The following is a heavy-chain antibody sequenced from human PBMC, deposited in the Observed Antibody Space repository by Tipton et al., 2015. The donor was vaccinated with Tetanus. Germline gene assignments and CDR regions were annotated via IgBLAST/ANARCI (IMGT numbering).Heavy chain of an antibody. CDR3: ARDQGGGRVVRLNWFDP. J-gene: IGHJ5*02. V-gene: IGHV4-31*03. CDR1: GASINAGGYL. CDR2: IYYTAHN. D-gene: IGHD6-6*01. Sequence: TLSLTCTVSGASINAGGYLWTWVRQQPGKGLEWIGNIYYTAHNSYNPSLDSRVSISVDTSKNQCSLRLTSVTAADTAVYFCARDQGGGRVVRLNWFDPWGQGTLVTVSS.